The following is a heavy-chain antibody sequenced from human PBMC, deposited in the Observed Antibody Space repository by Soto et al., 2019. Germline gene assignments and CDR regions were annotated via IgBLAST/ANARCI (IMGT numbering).Heavy chain of an antibody. V-gene: IGHV4-59*01. CDR1: GGPISSNY. CDR2: VYNSGST. J-gene: IGHJ4*02. CDR3: ARYRREAVAGYTLDN. D-gene: IGHD6-13*01. Sequence: SETLSLTCTVSGGPISSNYWTWIRQPPGKGLEWIGYVYNSGSTNYNPSLKSRVTISEDTSKSQFSLKVNSMTAADTAVYYCARYRREAVAGYTLDNWGQGILVTVSS.